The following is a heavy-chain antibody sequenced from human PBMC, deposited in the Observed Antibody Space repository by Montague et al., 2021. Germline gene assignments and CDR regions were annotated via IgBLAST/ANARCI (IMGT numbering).Heavy chain of an antibody. CDR3: TFYKFRETPRGFDY. Sequence: SLSLSLSASGFPFSSYWMHWVRQAPGKGLVWVSRISTYGSSTTYADSVKGRFTTSRDNAKNMLYLQMNSLRAEDTAVYYCTFYKFRETPRGFDYWGQGTLVTVSA. D-gene: IGHD3-10*01. CDR1: GFPFSSYW. J-gene: IGHJ4*02. CDR2: ISTYGSST. V-gene: IGHV3-74*01.